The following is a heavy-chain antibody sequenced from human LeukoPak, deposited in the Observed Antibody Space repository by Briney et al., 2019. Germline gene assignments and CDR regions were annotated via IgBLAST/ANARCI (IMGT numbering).Heavy chain of an antibody. V-gene: IGHV3-30*02. J-gene: IGHJ4*02. CDR1: GFTFSSYG. Sequence: PGGSLRLSCAASGFTFSSYGMHWVRQAPGKGLEWVAFIRYDGSNKYYADSVKGRFTISRDNSKNTLYLQMNSLRAEDTAVYYCAKGHLDYYDSSGYYYVGSCWGQGTLVTVSS. CDR3: AKGHLDYYDSSGYYYVGSC. D-gene: IGHD3-22*01. CDR2: IRYDGSNK.